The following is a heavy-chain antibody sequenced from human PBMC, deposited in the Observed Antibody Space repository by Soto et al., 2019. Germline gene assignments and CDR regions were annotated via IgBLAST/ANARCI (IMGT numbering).Heavy chain of an antibody. CDR3: ARHEWLQLWLVTEY. CDR2: IYHSGNT. V-gene: IGHV4-39*01. D-gene: IGHD5-18*01. CDR1: GDSIGSSTNY. Sequence: SLTCSVSGDSIGSSTNYWGWIRQPPGKGLEWIGTIYHSGNTYYNPTLKSRVAISVDMSKNQFSLRLNSVTAADTAVYYCARHEWLQLWLVTEYWGQGALVTVSS. J-gene: IGHJ4*02.